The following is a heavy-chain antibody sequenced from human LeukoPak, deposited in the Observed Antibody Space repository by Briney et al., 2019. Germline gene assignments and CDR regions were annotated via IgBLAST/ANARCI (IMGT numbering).Heavy chain of an antibody. J-gene: IGHJ5*02. Sequence: SETLSLTCTVSGGSISSYYWSWIRQPPGKGLEWIGRIYTSGSTNYNPSLKSRVTMSVDTSKNQFSLKLSSVTAADTAVYYCARDTPPQSIAAAVGWFDPWGQGTLVTVSS. CDR1: GGSISSYY. CDR3: ARDTPPQSIAAAVGWFDP. CDR2: IYTSGST. V-gene: IGHV4-4*07. D-gene: IGHD6-13*01.